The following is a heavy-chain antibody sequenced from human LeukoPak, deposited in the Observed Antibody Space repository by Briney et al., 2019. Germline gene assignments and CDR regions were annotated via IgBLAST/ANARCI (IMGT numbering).Heavy chain of an antibody. J-gene: IGHJ6*02. V-gene: IGHV1-8*02. D-gene: IGHD3-10*01. CDR1: GYTFTGYY. CDR2: MNPNSGNT. Sequence: GASVKVSCKASGYTFTGYYMHWVRQAPGQGLEWMGWMNPNSGNTGYAQKFQGRVTMTRNTSISTAYMELSSLRSEDTAVYYCARVYYGSGSFHYYYYYGMDVWGQGTTVTVSS. CDR3: ARVYYGSGSFHYYYYYGMDV.